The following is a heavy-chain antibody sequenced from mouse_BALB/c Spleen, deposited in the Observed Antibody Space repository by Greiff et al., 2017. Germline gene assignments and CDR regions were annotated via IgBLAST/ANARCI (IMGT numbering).Heavy chain of an antibody. D-gene: IGHD2-4*01. CDR1: GFNIKDTY. V-gene: IGHV14-3*02. Sequence: EVQLQQSGAELVKPGASVKLSCTASGFNIKDTYMHWVKQRPEQGLEWIGRIDPANGNTKYDPKFQGKATITADTSSNTAYLQLSSLTSEDTAVYYWASGYDYDVRYFDVWGAGTTVTVSS. J-gene: IGHJ1*01. CDR2: IDPANGNT. CDR3: ASGYDYDVRYFDV.